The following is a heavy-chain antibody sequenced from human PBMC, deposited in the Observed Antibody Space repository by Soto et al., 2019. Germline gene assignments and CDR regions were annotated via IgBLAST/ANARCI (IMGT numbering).Heavy chain of an antibody. CDR3: ARAVRGSYYDY. D-gene: IGHD1-26*01. Sequence: SETLSLTCTVSGGSISSGDYYWSWIRQPPGKGLEWIGYIYYSGSTYYNPSLKSRVTISVDTSKNQFSLKLSSVTAADTAVYYCARAVRGSYYDYWGQGTLVTVSS. J-gene: IGHJ4*02. V-gene: IGHV4-30-4*01. CDR2: IYYSGST. CDR1: GGSISSGDYY.